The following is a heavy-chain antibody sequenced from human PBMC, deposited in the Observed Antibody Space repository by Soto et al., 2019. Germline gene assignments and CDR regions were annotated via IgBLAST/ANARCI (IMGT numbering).Heavy chain of an antibody. J-gene: IGHJ3*02. V-gene: IGHV4-61*01. CDR3: ATANAGACNI. CDR2: IYYSGST. Sequence: PSETLSLTCTVSGGSVTSGTYYWSWIRHPPGKGLEYIGYIYYSGSTNYNPSLNGRVTISVGTPKNQFSLKLSSATAADTALYYCATANAGACNIWGHGTMVSVSS. CDR1: GGSVTSGTYY.